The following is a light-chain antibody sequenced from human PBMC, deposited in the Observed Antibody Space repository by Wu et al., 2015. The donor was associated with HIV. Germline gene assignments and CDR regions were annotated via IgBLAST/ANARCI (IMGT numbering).Light chain of an antibody. J-gene: IGKJ1*01. CDR2: GAS. CDR3: QQYNDWPRT. V-gene: IGKV3-15*01. Sequence: EVVMTQSPVTLSVSPGERATLSCRASHSVSSSLAWYQQKPGQAPRLLMYGASTRAAGIPARFSGSGSGTEFTLTISSMQSEDLAVYYCQQYNDWPRTFGQRDQGGNQT. CDR1: HSVSSS.